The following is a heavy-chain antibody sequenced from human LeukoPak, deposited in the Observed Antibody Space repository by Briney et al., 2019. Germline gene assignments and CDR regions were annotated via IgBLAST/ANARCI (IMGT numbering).Heavy chain of an antibody. Sequence: GGSLRLSCTGFGFTFGDHAMARVRQAPGKGLEWVGFIRSKTYGGTTEYAASVKGRFTISRADSISIAYLQMNSLKTEDTAVYYCGRGPIQLWLHNGMDVWGQGTTVTVSS. CDR2: IRSKTYGGTT. CDR1: GFTFGDHA. V-gene: IGHV3-49*04. CDR3: GRGPIQLWLHNGMDV. J-gene: IGHJ6*02. D-gene: IGHD5-18*01.